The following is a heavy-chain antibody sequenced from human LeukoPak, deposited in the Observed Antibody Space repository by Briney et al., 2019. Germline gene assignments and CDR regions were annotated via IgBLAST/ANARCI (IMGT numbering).Heavy chain of an antibody. V-gene: IGHV3-30*14. CDR2: ISYDGSNE. D-gene: IGHD3-10*01. CDR1: GFTFSGYA. J-gene: IGHJ4*02. CDR3: ARAPAPRWFGEKYYFDY. Sequence: PGRSLRLSCAASGFTFSGYAMHWVRQAPGKGLEWVAVISYDGSNEYYADSVKGRFTISRDNSKNTLYLQLNSLRAEDTAVYYCARAPAPRWFGEKYYFDYWGQGALVTVSS.